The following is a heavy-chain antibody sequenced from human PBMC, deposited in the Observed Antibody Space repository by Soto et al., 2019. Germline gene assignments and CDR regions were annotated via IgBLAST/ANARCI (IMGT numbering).Heavy chain of an antibody. V-gene: IGHV3-7*01. CDR1: GFTFTSYW. J-gene: IGHJ4*02. CDR2: IKGDGSEK. D-gene: IGHD3-10*01. Sequence: EVRLVESGGGLVQPGGSLRLSCVASGFTFTSYWMSWVRQAPGKGLEWVANIKGDGSEKRYVDSVKGRLTISRDNAKNSLYLQMNSLRAEDTAVYYCARVNYYGSGSHSADYWGQGTLVTVSS. CDR3: ARVNYYGSGSHSADY.